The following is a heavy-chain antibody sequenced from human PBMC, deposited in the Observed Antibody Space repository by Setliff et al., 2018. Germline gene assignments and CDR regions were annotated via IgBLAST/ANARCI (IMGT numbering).Heavy chain of an antibody. D-gene: IGHD5-18*01. CDR3: AREGVDTRSSTDYRYYMDV. J-gene: IGHJ6*03. Sequence: GASVKVSCKASGYTFTNYDINWVRQATRQGLEWMGWMNPNNGNTGYSQKFQGRVTMTRNTSTSTAYMELTSLRTEDTAVYYCAREGVDTRSSTDYRYYMDVWGKGTTVTVSS. CDR2: MNPNNGNT. CDR1: GYTFTNYD. V-gene: IGHV1-8*01.